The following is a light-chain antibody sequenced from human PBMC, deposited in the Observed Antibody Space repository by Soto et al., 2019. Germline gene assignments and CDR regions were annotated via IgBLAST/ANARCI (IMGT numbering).Light chain of an antibody. Sequence: EIVFTQSPRTLSLSPGERATLSCRASQSVSSYYLAWYQQKPGQAPRLLIYAASSRATGIPDRFSGGGSGTDFTLTISRLEPEDFAVYYCQQCGSSPWTFGQGTKVDIK. CDR3: QQCGSSPWT. CDR2: AAS. CDR1: QSVSSYY. V-gene: IGKV3-20*01. J-gene: IGKJ1*01.